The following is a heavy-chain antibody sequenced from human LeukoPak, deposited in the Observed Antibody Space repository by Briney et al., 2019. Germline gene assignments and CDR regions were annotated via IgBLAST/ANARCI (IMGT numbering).Heavy chain of an antibody. J-gene: IGHJ6*02. CDR1: GGSISSGGYS. V-gene: IGHV4-30-2*01. Sequence: PSETLSLTCAVSGGSISSGGYSWSWIRQPPGKGLEWIGYIYHSGSTYYNPSLKSRVIISVDTSKNQFSLKLSSVTAADTAVYCTRSGLTGMRKYARPDYYYYGMDVWGQGTAVTVSS. CDR3: RSGLTGMRKYARPDYYYYGMDV. CDR2: IYHSGST. D-gene: IGHD2-2*01.